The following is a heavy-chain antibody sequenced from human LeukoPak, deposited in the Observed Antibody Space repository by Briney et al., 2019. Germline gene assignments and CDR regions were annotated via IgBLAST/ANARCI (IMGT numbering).Heavy chain of an antibody. CDR2: ISYDGSNR. D-gene: IGHD2-21*02. J-gene: IGHJ4*02. CDR1: GFTFGSYA. Sequence: GGSLRLSCEASGFTFGSYAMHWVRQAPGKGLEWVAVISYDGSNRYYVDSVKGRFTISRDNSKNTLSLQMNSLRDEDTAVYYCARDVVVTAIWYYFDYWGQGTLVTVSS. CDR3: ARDVVVTAIWYYFDY. V-gene: IGHV3-30*04.